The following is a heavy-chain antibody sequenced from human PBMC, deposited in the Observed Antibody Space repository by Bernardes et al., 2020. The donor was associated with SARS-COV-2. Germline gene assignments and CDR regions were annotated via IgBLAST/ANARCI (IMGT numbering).Heavy chain of an antibody. CDR3: ARDWRSSGLYYYYGMDV. J-gene: IGHJ6*02. D-gene: IGHD3-22*01. Sequence: GGSLRLSCAASGFTFSSYAMSWVRQAPGKGLEWVSAISGSGGSTYYADSVKGRFTISRDNAKNSLYLQMNSLRAEDTAVYYCARDWRSSGLYYYYGMDVWGQGTTVTVSS. V-gene: IGHV3-23*01. CDR1: GFTFSSYA. CDR2: ISGSGGST.